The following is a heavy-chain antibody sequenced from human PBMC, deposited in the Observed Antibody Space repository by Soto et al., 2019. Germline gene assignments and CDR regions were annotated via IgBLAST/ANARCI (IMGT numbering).Heavy chain of an antibody. V-gene: IGHV4-30-2*02. J-gene: IGHJ4*02. CDR3: ATSYGNAWYTY. D-gene: IGHD6-13*01. Sequence: PSETLSLTCAVSDGSISSGGYSWSWIRQPPGKGLEWIGYIYHSGSTYYNPSLKSRLTISVDRSKNQFSLKLTSVTAADTAVYYCATSYGNAWYTYWGQGTQVTVSS. CDR2: IYHSGST. CDR1: DGSISSGGYS.